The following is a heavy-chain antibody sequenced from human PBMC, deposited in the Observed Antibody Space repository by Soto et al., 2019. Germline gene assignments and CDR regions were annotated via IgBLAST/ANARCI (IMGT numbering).Heavy chain of an antibody. Sequence: RESLKISCKGSGYSFTSYWIGWVRPIPGKSLEWMGIIYPGDSDTRYSPSFQGQVTISADKSISTAYLQWSSLKASDTAMYYCARLSLKGSITMVRGVYFDYWGQGTLVTVSS. D-gene: IGHD3-10*01. CDR1: GYSFTSYW. V-gene: IGHV5-51*01. CDR2: IYPGDSDT. CDR3: ARLSLKGSITMVRGVYFDY. J-gene: IGHJ4*02.